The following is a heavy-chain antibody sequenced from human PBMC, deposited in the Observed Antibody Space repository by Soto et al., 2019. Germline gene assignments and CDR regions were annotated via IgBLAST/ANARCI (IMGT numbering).Heavy chain of an antibody. CDR2: ISYDGSNK. D-gene: IGHD3-10*01. J-gene: IGHJ6*01. CDR3: AKDQGLLLWFGEADYYYYGLDV. V-gene: IGHV3-30*18. Sequence: PGGSLRLSCAASGFTFSSYGMHWVRQAPGKGLEWVAVISYDGSNKYYADSVKGRFTISRDNSKNTLYLQMNSLRAEDTAVYYCAKDQGLLLWFGEADYYYYGLDVWGQGTTVTVSS. CDR1: GFTFSSYG.